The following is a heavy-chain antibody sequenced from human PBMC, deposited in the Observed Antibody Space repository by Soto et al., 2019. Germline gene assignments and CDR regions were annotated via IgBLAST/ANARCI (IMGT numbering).Heavy chain of an antibody. CDR2: INPNSGVT. CDR1: GDTFTGYY. CDR3: AKESGGATATVDYYYFYMDV. V-gene: IGHV1-2*04. J-gene: IGHJ6*03. Sequence: QVQLVQSGAEVKKPGASVTVSCRASGDTFTGYYMHWVRQAPGQGREWMGWINPNSGVTKYAQKFQGWVTMTRDTSIRTVYMELSRLRSDDTAVYYCAKESGGATATVDYYYFYMDVWGTGTTVTVSS. D-gene: IGHD5-12*01.